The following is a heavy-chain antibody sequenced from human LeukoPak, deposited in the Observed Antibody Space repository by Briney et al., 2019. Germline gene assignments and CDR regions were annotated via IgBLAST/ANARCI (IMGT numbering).Heavy chain of an antibody. CDR3: ARHDYGDYGHFDD. CDR1: GFTFSAFA. J-gene: IGHJ4*02. V-gene: IGHV3-23*01. CDR2: IRSSADAT. D-gene: IGHD4-17*01. Sequence: PGGSLRLSCVASGFTFSAFAMSWVRQAPGKGLEWVSAIRSSADATYHADSVKGRFTISRDNSRNTLYLQMNSLRAEDTAVYYCARHDYGDYGHFDDWGQGTLVTVSS.